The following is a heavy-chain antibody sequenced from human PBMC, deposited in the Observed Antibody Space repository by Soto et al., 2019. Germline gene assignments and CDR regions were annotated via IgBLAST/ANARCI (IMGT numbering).Heavy chain of an antibody. D-gene: IGHD2-15*01. CDR2: IDNSGST. V-gene: IGHV4-31*03. J-gene: IGHJ6*02. Sequence: SETLSLTCTVSGASXSAGVYYWTWIRQHPGRGLEWIGYIDNSGSTYYNPSLTGRVDISVDTSKNQFSLNLQSLTAADTAFYYCARDSLHQCPGRLNYYYYGMDVWGQGTTVTVSS. CDR3: ARDSLHQCPGRLNYYYYGMDV. CDR1: GASXSAGVYY.